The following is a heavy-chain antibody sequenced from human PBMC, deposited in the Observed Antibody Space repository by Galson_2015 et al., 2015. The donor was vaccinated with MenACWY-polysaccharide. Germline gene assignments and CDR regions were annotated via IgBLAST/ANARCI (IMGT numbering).Heavy chain of an antibody. CDR2: IKSDGSSK. CDR3: ARGYSGYD. CDR1: GFTFSTYW. D-gene: IGHD5-12*01. J-gene: IGHJ4*02. Sequence: SLRLSCAASGFTFSTYWMHWVRQAPGKGLVWVSRIKSDGSSKSYADSVKGRFTISRDNAKNTLYLQMNSLRAEDTAVYYCARGYSGYDWGQGTLVTVSS. V-gene: IGHV3-74*01.